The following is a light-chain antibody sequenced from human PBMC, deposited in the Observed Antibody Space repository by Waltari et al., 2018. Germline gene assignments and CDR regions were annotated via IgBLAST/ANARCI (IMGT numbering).Light chain of an antibody. CDR3: QHYVRLPAT. CDR2: GAA. J-gene: IGKJ1*01. V-gene: IGKV3-20*01. CDR1: QSVSRS. Sequence: EIVLTQSPGTLALSPGERATLSCRASQSVSRSLALYPQKPGQAPRLLIYGAANRDTGIPDRFSGSGSGTDFSLTISRLDPEDVAVYFCQHYVRLPATFGQGTKVEIK.